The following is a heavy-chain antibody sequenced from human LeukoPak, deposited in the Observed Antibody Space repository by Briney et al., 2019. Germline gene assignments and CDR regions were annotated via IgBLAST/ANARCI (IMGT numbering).Heavy chain of an antibody. J-gene: IGHJ4*02. CDR2: IYTSGCT. CDR1: GGSISSGSYY. D-gene: IGHD3-9*01. V-gene: IGHV4-61*02. CDR3: ARGLRYFDWLLGEFDY. Sequence: PSETLSLACTVSGGSISSGSYYWSWIRQPAGKGLEWIGRIYTSGCTNYNPSLKSRVTISVDTSKNQFSLKLSSVTAADTAVYYCARGLRYFDWLLGEFDYWGQGTLVTVSS.